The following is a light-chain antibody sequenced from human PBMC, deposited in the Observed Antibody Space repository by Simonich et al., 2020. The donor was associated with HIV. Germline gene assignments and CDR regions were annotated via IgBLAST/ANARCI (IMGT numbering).Light chain of an antibody. CDR2: GAS. Sequence: DIQMTQSPSSLSASVGDRVTITCRASQSISSYLSWYQQKPGKAPKLLIYGASNLETGVPSRFNGTGCGTDFTFTINSLQPEDIATYYCQQYDNLPWTFGRGTKVEIK. CDR3: QQYDNLPWT. V-gene: IGKV1-33*01. J-gene: IGKJ1*01. CDR1: QSISSY.